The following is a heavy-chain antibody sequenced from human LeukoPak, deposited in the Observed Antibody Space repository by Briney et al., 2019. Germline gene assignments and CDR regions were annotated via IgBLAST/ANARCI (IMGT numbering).Heavy chain of an antibody. J-gene: IGHJ4*02. CDR2: IYHSGST. D-gene: IGHD4-23*01. CDR1: GGSISGSDW. CDR3: ARNGGNSDFDY. V-gene: IGHV4-4*02. Sequence: SETLSLTCAVSGGSISGSDWWSWVRQPPGKGLEWVGEIYHSGSTNYNPSLKSRVTISVDKSKNQFSLKLSSVTAADTAVYYCARNGGNSDFDYWGQGTLVTVSS.